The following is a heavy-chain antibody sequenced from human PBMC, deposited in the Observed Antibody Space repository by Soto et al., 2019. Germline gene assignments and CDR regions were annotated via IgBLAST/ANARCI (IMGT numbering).Heavy chain of an antibody. CDR2: IIPIFGTA. D-gene: IGHD6-19*01. Sequence: VSVDYKGAWDWCISYSIRWVQKTPRQGLEWMGGIIPIFGTANYAQKFQGRVTITADKSTSTAYMELSSLRSEDTAVYYCARGRDSSGYQFDYWGQGTPVPVSS. CDR3: ARGRDSSGYQFDY. J-gene: IGHJ4*02. V-gene: IGHV1-69*06. CDR1: WDWCISYS.